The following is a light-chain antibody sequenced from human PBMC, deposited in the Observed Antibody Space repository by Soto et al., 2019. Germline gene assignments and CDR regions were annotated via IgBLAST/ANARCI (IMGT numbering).Light chain of an antibody. CDR1: QGISNY. CDR3: QKYNSVPFT. CDR2: TAS. J-gene: IGKJ3*01. Sequence: DIQMTQSPSSLSASVGDRVTITCRASQGISNYVAWYQQKPGKVPKLLIYTASTLQSGVPSRFSGIVSGTDFTLTISSLQPEDVATYYCQKYNSVPFTFGPGTKVDIK. V-gene: IGKV1-27*01.